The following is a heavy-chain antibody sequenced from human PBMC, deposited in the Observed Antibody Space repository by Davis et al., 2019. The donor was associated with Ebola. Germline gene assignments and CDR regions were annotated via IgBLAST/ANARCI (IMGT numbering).Heavy chain of an antibody. Sequence: ASVKVSCKASGGTFSSYAINWVRQATGQGLEWMGWMNPNSGNTGYAQKFQGRVTMTRNTSISTAYMELSSLRSEDTAVYYCARSVDIVATIGYYYGMDVWGQGTTVTVSS. J-gene: IGHJ6*02. CDR1: GGTFSSYA. CDR3: ARSVDIVATIGYYYGMDV. V-gene: IGHV1-8*02. D-gene: IGHD5-12*01. CDR2: MNPNSGNT.